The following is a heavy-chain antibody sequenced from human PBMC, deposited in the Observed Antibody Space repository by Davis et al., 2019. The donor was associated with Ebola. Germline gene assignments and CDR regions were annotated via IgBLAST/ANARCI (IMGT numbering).Heavy chain of an antibody. J-gene: IGHJ4*02. V-gene: IGHV4/OR15-8*01. CDR2: IYHSGST. D-gene: IGHD6-13*01. Sequence: TWVRQPPGKGLEWIGEIYHSGSTNYNPSLKSRVTISVDKSKNQFSLKLSSVTAADTAVYYCARAAYSSRWYPYFDYWGQGTLVTVSS. CDR3: ARAAYSSRWYPYFDY.